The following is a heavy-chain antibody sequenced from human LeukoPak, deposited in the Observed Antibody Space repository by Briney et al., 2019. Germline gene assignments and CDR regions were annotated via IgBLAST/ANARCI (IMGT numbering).Heavy chain of an antibody. V-gene: IGHV3-7*01. CDR3: ARDRGWQQFDY. J-gene: IGHJ4*01. D-gene: IGHD5-24*01. CDR2: IKADGSGK. CDR1: GFTFSTSW. Sequence: GGSLRLSCVASGFTFSTSWMTWVRQAPGMGLERVANIKADGSGKYYVDSVRGRFSISRDNAKNSLYLELNNLRAEDTGVYFCARDRGWQQFDYWGQGTLVTVSP.